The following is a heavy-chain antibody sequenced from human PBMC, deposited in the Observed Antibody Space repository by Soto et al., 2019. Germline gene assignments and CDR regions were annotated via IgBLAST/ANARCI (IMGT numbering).Heavy chain of an antibody. Sequence: GGSLRLSCAASGFTFSSYSMNWVRQAPGKGLEWVSYISSSSSTIYYADSVKGRFTISRDNAKNSLYLQMNSLRDEDTAVYYCARVGCSGGSCLYYYYGMDVWGQGTTVTVSS. D-gene: IGHD2-15*01. V-gene: IGHV3-48*02. CDR2: ISSSSSTI. J-gene: IGHJ6*02. CDR3: ARVGCSGGSCLYYYYGMDV. CDR1: GFTFSSYS.